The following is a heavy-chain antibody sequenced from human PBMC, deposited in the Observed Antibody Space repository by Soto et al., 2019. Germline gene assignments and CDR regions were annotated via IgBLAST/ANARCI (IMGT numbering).Heavy chain of an antibody. V-gene: IGHV3-66*01. Sequence: GGSLRLSCVASAFTVSSNYMSWVRQAPEKGLEWVSVIYSGGSTKYADSVKGRFTISRDTSKNTLYLQMNSLRAEDTAVYYCASGWYGSGGAYYYGMDVWGQGTTVTVSS. CDR3: ASGWYGSGGAYYYGMDV. CDR1: AFTVSSNY. D-gene: IGHD3-10*01. CDR2: IYSGGST. J-gene: IGHJ6*02.